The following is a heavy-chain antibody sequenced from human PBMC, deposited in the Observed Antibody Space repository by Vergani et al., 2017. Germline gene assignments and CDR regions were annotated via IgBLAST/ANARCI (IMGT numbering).Heavy chain of an antibody. Sequence: EVQLVESGGGLVQPGGSLKLSCAASGFTFSGSAMHWARQASGKGWEWVGRIRSKAKRYATAYAASVKGWFTISRDDSKNAAYLQMNRLKTEDTDVDYCTRQSRALSGGYDSRGDYWGQGTLVTVSS. V-gene: IGHV3-73*02. J-gene: IGHJ4*02. CDR3: TRQSRALSGGYDSRGDY. D-gene: IGHD5-12*01. CDR2: IRSKAKRYAT. CDR1: GFTFSGSA.